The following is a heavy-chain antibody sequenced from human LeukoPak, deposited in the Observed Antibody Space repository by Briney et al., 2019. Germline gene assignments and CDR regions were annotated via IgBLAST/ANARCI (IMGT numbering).Heavy chain of an antibody. CDR3: ARDQDPYGMDV. J-gene: IGHJ6*02. V-gene: IGHV3-21*01. CDR2: ISSSSSYI. CDR1: GFTFSSYS. Sequence: GGSLRLSCAASGFTFSSYSMNWVRQAPGKGLEWVSSISSSSSYIYYADPVKGRFTISRDNAKNSLYLQMNSLRAEDTAVYYCARDQDPYGMDVWGQGTTVTVSS.